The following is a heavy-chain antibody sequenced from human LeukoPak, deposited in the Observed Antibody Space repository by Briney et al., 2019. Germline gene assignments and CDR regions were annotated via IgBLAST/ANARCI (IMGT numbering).Heavy chain of an antibody. CDR3: ARHLSSSWNFDY. D-gene: IGHD6-13*01. Sequence: SETLSLTCAVSGGSISSHYWTWIRQPPGKGLEWIGYIYSSGITNYNPSLTSRLTISVDTSSNQFSLDLRSMTAADTAVYYCARHLSSSWNFDYWGRGTLVTVSS. V-gene: IGHV4-59*08. J-gene: IGHJ4*02. CDR1: GGSISSHY. CDR2: IYSSGIT.